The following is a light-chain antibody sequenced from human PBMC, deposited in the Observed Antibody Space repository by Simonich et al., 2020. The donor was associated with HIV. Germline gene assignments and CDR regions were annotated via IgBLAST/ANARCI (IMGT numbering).Light chain of an antibody. CDR2: WAS. Sequence: DIVMTQSPDSLAVSLGERATINCTSSQTILYSSNNKNYLAWYQQRPRQPPNLLIYWASTRQSGVPERFSGTGSGTDFTLTISSLQAEDVAVYYCQQYYSSPYTFGQGTKLEIK. CDR3: QQYYSSPYT. V-gene: IGKV4-1*01. J-gene: IGKJ2*01. CDR1: QTILYSSNNKNY.